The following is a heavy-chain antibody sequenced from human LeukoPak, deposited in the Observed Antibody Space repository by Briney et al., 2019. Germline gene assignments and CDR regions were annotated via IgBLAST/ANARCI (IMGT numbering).Heavy chain of an antibody. Sequence: GGSLRLFCATSGFTFNNYAMNWVRQAPGKGLEWVSAISDSADSTYYADSVKGRFTISRDNSKNTLYLQMNSLRAEDTAVYYCAKLPDTYYFDYWGQGTLVTVSS. D-gene: IGHD5-18*01. CDR2: ISDSADST. J-gene: IGHJ4*02. CDR3: AKLPDTYYFDY. V-gene: IGHV3-23*01. CDR1: GFTFNNYA.